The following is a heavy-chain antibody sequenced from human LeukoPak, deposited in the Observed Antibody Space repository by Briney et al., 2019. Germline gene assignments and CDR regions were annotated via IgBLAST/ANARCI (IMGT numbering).Heavy chain of an antibody. CDR3: AGLATAMVP. J-gene: IGHJ4*02. CDR1: GFTFSDSA. V-gene: IGHV3-73*01. Sequence: GGSLRLSCAASGFTFSDSAIHWVRQASGQGLEWVGRIRRKANSYATAYAASLKVSFTISRDDSKNTAYLQMNSLKSEDTAVYYCAGLATAMVPWGQGTLVTVSS. D-gene: IGHD5-18*01. CDR2: IRRKANSYAT.